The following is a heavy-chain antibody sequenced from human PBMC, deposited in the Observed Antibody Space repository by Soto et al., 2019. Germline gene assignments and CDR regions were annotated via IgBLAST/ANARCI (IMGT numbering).Heavy chain of an antibody. CDR3: ARDWRSNRWYYFDS. Sequence: EVLLVESGGGVVQRGGSLRLSCAASGFTLNNYWMHWVRQAPGKGLEWVSRINIDGRSTTYADSVKGRFSISRDDAKNTLFLQMNSLRAEDTAVYYCARDWRSNRWYYFDSWGQGTLVTVSS. CDR2: INIDGRST. CDR1: GFTLNNYW. V-gene: IGHV3-74*01. D-gene: IGHD2-2*01. J-gene: IGHJ5*01.